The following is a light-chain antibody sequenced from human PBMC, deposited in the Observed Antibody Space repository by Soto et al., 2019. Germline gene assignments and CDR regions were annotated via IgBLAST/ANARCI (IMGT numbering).Light chain of an antibody. CDR2: AAS. Sequence: DIQMTQSPSTLSASVGDRLIITCRASQSVSGWLAWYQQKPGKAPNLLIYAASNLGSGVPSRFSGSGSGTESPLPISSLQLDDFTTYYSQQNDTYPCPSGQGTKVKIK. CDR1: QSVSGW. V-gene: IGKV1-5*01. J-gene: IGKJ1*01. CDR3: QQNDTYPCP.